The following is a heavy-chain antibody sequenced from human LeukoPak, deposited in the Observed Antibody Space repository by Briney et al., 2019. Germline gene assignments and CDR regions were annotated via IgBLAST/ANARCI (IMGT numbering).Heavy chain of an antibody. CDR1: GFTFSSQW. V-gene: IGHV3-7*01. CDR2: VNQGGTGK. CDR3: AREHYFYHMDG. J-gene: IGHJ6*03. Sequence: RPAGSLRLSCAASGFTFSSQWMSWVRQAPGKGLEWVAIVNQGGTGKYYVDSVKGRFTISRDNAENSLYLQMNSLRAEDTAVYYCAREHYFYHMDGWGEGTTVTVSS.